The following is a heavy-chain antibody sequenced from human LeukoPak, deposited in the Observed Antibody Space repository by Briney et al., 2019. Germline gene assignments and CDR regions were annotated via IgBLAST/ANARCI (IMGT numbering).Heavy chain of an antibody. J-gene: IGHJ6*02. Sequence: SGPTLVNPTQTLTLTCTFSGFSLSTSGMRASWTRQPPGKALEWLARIDWDDDKFYSTSLKTRLTISKDTSKNQVVLTMTNMDPVDTATYYCAASIVGYYYYGMDVWGQGTTVTVSS. CDR3: AASIVGYYYYGMDV. CDR1: GFSLSTSGMR. D-gene: IGHD3-22*01. CDR2: IDWDDDK. V-gene: IGHV2-70*04.